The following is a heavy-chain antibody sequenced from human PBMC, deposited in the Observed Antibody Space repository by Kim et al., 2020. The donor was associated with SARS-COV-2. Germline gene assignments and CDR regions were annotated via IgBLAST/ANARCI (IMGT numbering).Heavy chain of an antibody. D-gene: IGHD6-6*01. V-gene: IGHV3-73*01. Sequence: SYAGSAKGRFTISRDNSKNTAYLQMNSLKIEDTAVYYCAKSLYSSSINDYWGQGTLVTVSS. CDR3: AKSLYSSSINDY. J-gene: IGHJ4*02.